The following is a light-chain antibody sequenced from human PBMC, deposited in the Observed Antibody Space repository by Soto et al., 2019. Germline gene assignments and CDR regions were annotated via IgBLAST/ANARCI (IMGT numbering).Light chain of an antibody. Sequence: QSALTQPASVSGPPGQSITISCTGTSSDVGGYNYVSWYQHHPGKAPRLMIYASSNRPSGVSHRFSGSRSGNTASLTISGLQAEDEADYYCSSYTSGTTLNVFGTGTKLTVL. CDR1: SSDVGGYNY. V-gene: IGLV2-14*01. CDR2: ASS. J-gene: IGLJ1*01. CDR3: SSYTSGTTLNV.